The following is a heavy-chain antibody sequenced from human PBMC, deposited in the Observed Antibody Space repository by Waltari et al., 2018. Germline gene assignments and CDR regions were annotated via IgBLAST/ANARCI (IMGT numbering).Heavy chain of an antibody. D-gene: IGHD5-12*01. J-gene: IGHJ5*02. V-gene: IGHV3-33*01. CDR3: ARDNSVDWFDP. CDR2: IWYDGSNK. Sequence: QVQLVESGGGVVQPGRSLRLSCAASGFPFSSYGIQWVRQAPGKGLEWVAVIWYDGSNKYYADSVKGRFTISRDNSKNTLYLQMNSLRAEDTAVYYCARDNSVDWFDPWGQGTLVTVSS. CDR1: GFPFSSYG.